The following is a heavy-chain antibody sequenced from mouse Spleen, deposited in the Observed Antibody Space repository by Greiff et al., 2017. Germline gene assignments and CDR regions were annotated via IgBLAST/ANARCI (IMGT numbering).Heavy chain of an antibody. V-gene: IGHV1-64*01. CDR1: GYTFTSYW. D-gene: IGHD2-13*01. J-gene: IGHJ4*01. CDR3: ARGGKIYGDHAMDY. Sequence: VQLQQPGAELVKPGASVKLSCKASGYTFTSYWMHWVKQRPGQGLEWIGMIHPNSGSTNYNEKFKSKATLTVDKSSSTAYMQLSSLTSEDSAVYYCARGGKIYGDHAMDYWGQGTSVTVSS. CDR2: IHPNSGST.